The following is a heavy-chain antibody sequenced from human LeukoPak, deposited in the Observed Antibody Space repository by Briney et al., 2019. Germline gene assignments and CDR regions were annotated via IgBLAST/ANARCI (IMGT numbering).Heavy chain of an antibody. CDR2: INPNSGNT. CDR1: GYSFTGYY. V-gene: IGHV1-2*02. Sequence: ASVKVSCKTSGYSFTGYYMHWVRQAPGQGLEWMGWINPNSGNTNYAQKFQGRVTMTRNTSISTAYMELSSLRSEDTAVYYCARVDTVVGATDYWGQGTLVTVSS. CDR3: ARVDTVVGATDY. J-gene: IGHJ4*02. D-gene: IGHD1-26*01.